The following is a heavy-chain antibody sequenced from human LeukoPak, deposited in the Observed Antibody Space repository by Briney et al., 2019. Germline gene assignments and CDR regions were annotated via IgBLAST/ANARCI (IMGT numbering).Heavy chain of an antibody. D-gene: IGHD3-22*01. J-gene: IGHJ4*02. CDR3: ARDYYDSSGYYYFDY. CDR2: ISSSGSTI. V-gene: IGHV3-48*03. CDR1: GFTFSSYE. Sequence: PGGSLRLSCAASGFTFSSYEMNWVRQAPGKGLEWVSYISSSGSTIYYADSVKGRFTISRDNAKNSLYLQMNSLRAEDTAVYYCARDYYDSSGYYYFDYRGQGTLVTVSS.